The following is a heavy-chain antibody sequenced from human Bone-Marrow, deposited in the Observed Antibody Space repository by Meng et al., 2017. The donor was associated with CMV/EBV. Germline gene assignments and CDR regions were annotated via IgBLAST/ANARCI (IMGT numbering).Heavy chain of an antibody. CDR3: ARDGVPAATYWYFDL. V-gene: IGHV4-59*01. CDR1: GGSINNYY. J-gene: IGHJ2*01. Sequence: SEPLSLTCTVSGGSINNYYWSWIRQPPGRGLEWIGYISYTGSPNYNPSLKSRVTISIDTSKNQFSLKLISVTAADTAVYYCARDGVPAATYWYFDLWGRGTLVTVSS. D-gene: IGHD2-2*01. CDR2: ISYTGSP.